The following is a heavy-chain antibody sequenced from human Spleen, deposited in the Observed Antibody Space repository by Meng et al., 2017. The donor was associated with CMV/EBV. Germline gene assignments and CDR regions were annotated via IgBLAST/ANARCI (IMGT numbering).Heavy chain of an antibody. CDR2: INHSGST. J-gene: IGHJ5*02. Sequence: QVQPQQWGAGLLKPSETLPLTCAVYGGSFSGYYWSWIRQPPGKGLEWIGEINHSGSTNYNPSLKSRVTISVDTSKNQFSLKLSSVTAADTAVYYCAKSRGYYVSWFDPWGQGTLVTVSS. CDR3: AKSRGYYVSWFDP. V-gene: IGHV4-34*01. D-gene: IGHD3-22*01. CDR1: GGSFSGYY.